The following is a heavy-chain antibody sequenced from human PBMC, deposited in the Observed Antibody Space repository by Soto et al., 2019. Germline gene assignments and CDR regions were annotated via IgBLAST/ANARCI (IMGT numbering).Heavy chain of an antibody. Sequence: TLSVTSAVSCGSISSGRYSWSWIRRPPGKGLEWIGYIYHSGSTYYNPSLKSRVTISVDRSKNQFSLKLSSVTAADTAVYYCARGGSSRYYYVGFYYWVQKTLVTV. CDR3: ARGGSSRYYYVGFYY. V-gene: IGHV4-30-2*01. J-gene: IGHJ4*02. D-gene: IGHD3-22*01. CDR2: IYHSGST. CDR1: CGSISSGRYS.